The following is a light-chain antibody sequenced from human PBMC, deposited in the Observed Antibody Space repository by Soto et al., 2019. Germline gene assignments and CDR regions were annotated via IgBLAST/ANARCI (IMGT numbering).Light chain of an antibody. CDR2: GAS. CDR1: QSVSSNF. V-gene: IGKV3-20*01. CDR3: QQYDSSPRT. J-gene: IGKJ1*01. Sequence: ENVLTQSPGTLSLSPGERATLYCRVSQSVSSNFLAWYQQKPGQAPRLLIYGASNRATGIPDRFSGSGSGTDFTLTISRLEPKDFAVYYCQQYDSSPRTFGQGTKVDI.